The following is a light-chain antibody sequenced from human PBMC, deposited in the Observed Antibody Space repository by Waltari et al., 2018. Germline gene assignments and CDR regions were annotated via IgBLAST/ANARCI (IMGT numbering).Light chain of an antibody. J-gene: IGKJ5*01. V-gene: IGKV3-15*01. CDR3: QQYNRWPPIT. CDR1: QTVSSN. Sequence: EVVMTQSPATLSVFPVESATLSCRASQTVSSNLAWYQQRPGQAPRLLIFDASTRAPSVPARFSGSGSGTEFTLTIRSLQSEDSAVYYCQQYNRWPPITFGQGTRLEIK. CDR2: DAS.